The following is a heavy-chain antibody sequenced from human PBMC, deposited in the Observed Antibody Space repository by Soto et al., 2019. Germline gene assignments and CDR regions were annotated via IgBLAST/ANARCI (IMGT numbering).Heavy chain of an antibody. CDR3: ARDIPDDYYDSSGYYT. J-gene: IGHJ5*02. CDR2: IYYSGST. Sequence: SETLSLTCTVSGGSISSGDYYWSWIRQPPGKGLEWIGYIYYSGSTYYNPSLKSRVTISVDTSKNQFSLKLSSVTAADTAVYYCARDIPDDYYDSSGYYTWGQGTLVTVPS. D-gene: IGHD3-22*01. CDR1: GGSISSGDYY. V-gene: IGHV4-30-4*01.